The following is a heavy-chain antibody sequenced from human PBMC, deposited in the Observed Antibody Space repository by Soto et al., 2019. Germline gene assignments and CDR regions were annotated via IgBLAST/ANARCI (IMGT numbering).Heavy chain of an antibody. Sequence: SETLSLTCAVCGGSFSGYYWSWIRQPPGKGLEWIGEINHSGSTNYNPSLKSRVTISVDTSKNQFSLKLSSVTAADTAVYYCARGHLTWYSSGWYLRGGYFDYWGQGTLVTVS. J-gene: IGHJ4*02. V-gene: IGHV4-34*01. CDR1: GGSFSGYY. D-gene: IGHD6-19*01. CDR3: ARGHLTWYSSGWYLRGGYFDY. CDR2: INHSGST.